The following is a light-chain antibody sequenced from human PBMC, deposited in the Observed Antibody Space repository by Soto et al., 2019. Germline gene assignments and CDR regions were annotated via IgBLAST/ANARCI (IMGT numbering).Light chain of an antibody. Sequence: EIVMTQSPATLSVSPGESATLSCRASQSVSSNLAWHQQKPGQAPRLLISDASTRATGIPARFSGSGSGTEFTLTISSLQSEDFALYYCHQYNSWPPGTFGQGTKVDIK. CDR1: QSVSSN. CDR3: HQYNSWPPGT. CDR2: DAS. J-gene: IGKJ2*01. V-gene: IGKV3-15*01.